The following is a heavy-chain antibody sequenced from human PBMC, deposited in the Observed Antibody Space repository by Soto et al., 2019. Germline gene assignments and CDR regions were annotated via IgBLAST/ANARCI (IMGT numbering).Heavy chain of an antibody. D-gene: IGHD3-10*01. J-gene: IGHJ4*02. CDR3: ARLSPITFIVK. Sequence: QVRLVQSGAEVKSPGTSVKVSCQTSGYTFADYSIHWVRQAPGQGLEYMGNIDPSTGTSDSAQTLQGSISMTTEASTSPVYMELNHLRSADTAVYYCARLSPITFIVKWGQGTLVTVSS. CDR1: GYTFADYS. V-gene: IGHV1-2*02. CDR2: IDPSTGTS.